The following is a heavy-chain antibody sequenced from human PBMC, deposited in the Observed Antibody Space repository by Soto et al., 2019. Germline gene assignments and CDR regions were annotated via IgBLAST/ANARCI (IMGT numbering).Heavy chain of an antibody. Sequence: SGPTLVNPTQTLTLTCTFSGFSLSTSGVGVGWIRQPPGKALEWLALIYWDDDKRYSPSLKSRVTITKDTSKNQLVLTMTNMDPVDTATYYCAHLPWQHLWPRAPVVYWGQGTPVTVSS. V-gene: IGHV2-5*02. CDR3: AHLPWQHLWPRAPVVY. J-gene: IGHJ4*02. CDR1: GFSLSTSGVG. D-gene: IGHD5-18*01. CDR2: IYWDDDK.